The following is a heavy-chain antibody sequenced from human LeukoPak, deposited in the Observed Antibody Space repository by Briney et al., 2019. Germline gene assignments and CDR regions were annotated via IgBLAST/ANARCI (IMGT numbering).Heavy chain of an antibody. CDR3: ARYVVVTANFDY. Sequence: SETLSLTCTVSGGSISSYYWSWIRQPPGKGLEWIGYIYYSGSTNYNPSLKGRVTISVDTSKNQFSLKLSSVTAADTAVYYCARYVVVTANFDYWGQGTLVTVSS. D-gene: IGHD2-21*02. J-gene: IGHJ4*02. V-gene: IGHV4-59*01. CDR1: GGSISSYY. CDR2: IYYSGST.